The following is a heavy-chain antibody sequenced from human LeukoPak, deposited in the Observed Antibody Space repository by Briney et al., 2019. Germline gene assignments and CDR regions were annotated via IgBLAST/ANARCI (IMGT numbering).Heavy chain of an antibody. Sequence: PSETLSLTCTVSGGSFSSSSYYWGWLRQPPGMGLEWIGSINYSGSTYYNPSHNRRATISVNTSKNQFSLKLSSVAAAATALYYCARPSIAVAGSFDYWGQGTLGTVSS. CDR1: GGSFSSSSYY. CDR3: ARPSIAVAGSFDY. J-gene: IGHJ4*02. CDR2: INYSGST. D-gene: IGHD6-19*01. V-gene: IGHV4-39*01.